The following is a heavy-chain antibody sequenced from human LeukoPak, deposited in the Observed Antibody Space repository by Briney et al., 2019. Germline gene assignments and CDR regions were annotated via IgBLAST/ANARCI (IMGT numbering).Heavy chain of an antibody. CDR2: IYPGDSDA. D-gene: IGHD1-1*01. CDR1: GYFFSTYW. Sequence: GASLKISCKGSGYFFSTYWIGWVRQMPGKGLEWMGIIYPGDSDARYSPSFQGQVSMSVDKSSSTAYLQWSSLKASDTAMYPWARYVVTTLQSDATDMSGQGRMVTVSS. V-gene: IGHV5-51*01. J-gene: IGHJ3*02. CDR3: ARYVVTTLQSDATDM.